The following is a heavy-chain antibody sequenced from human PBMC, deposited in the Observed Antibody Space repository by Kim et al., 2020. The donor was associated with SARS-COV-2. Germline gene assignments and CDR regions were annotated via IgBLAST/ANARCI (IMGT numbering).Heavy chain of an antibody. Sequence: GGSLRLSCAASGFTFGDYAMHWVRQAPGKGLEWVSGISWRSDNIYYAGSVEGRFTISRDNAKNSLFLQMSGLRHEDTAVYYCARDLSGLDCTSTTCFIYGMDVGGQGTTVT. J-gene: IGHJ6*02. V-gene: IGHV3-9*01. CDR3: ARDLSGLDCTSTTCFIYGMDV. D-gene: IGHD2-2*01. CDR1: GFTFGDYA. CDR2: ISWRSDNI.